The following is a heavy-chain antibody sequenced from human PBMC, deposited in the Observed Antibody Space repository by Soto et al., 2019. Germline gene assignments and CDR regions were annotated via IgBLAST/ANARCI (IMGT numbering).Heavy chain of an antibody. CDR1: GYTFTGYY. Sequence: ASVRVSCKASGYTFTGYYMHWVRHAPGQGLEWMGWINPNSGGTNYAQKFQGWVTMTRDASISTAYMELSSLRSEDTAVYYCASWWELRGDAFDIWGQGTMVTVSS. CDR2: INPNSGGT. D-gene: IGHD1-26*01. V-gene: IGHV1-2*04. J-gene: IGHJ3*02. CDR3: ASWWELRGDAFDI.